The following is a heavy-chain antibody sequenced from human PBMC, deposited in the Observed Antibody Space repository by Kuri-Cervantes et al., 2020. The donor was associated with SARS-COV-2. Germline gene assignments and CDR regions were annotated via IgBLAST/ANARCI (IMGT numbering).Heavy chain of an antibody. V-gene: IGHV4-59*01. D-gene: IGHD3-3*01. CDR2: IHYTGST. CDR1: SGSIRSDY. Sequence: SETLSLTCTVSSGSIRSDYWSWIRQPPGKGLEWLGYIHYTGSTNYSPSLQSRVTISVNTSKKQFSLRLNSVTAADTAVYYCARQMMSSITIFGVVITRNWFDPWGQGTLDTVSS. J-gene: IGHJ5*02. CDR3: ARQMMSSITIFGVVITRNWFDP.